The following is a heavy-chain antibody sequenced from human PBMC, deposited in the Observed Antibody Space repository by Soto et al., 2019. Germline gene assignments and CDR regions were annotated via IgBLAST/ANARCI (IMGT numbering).Heavy chain of an antibody. J-gene: IGHJ4*02. V-gene: IGHV1-18*01. CDR1: GYTFSNYG. Sequence: QVQLVQSGAEVKRPGASVKVSCQTSGYTFSNYGVSWVRQAPGQGLEWVGWVSGYNRKTNYAQKFQDRVTLTTDTSRRTAYMELTGLRSDEAAVHLCARERHWELIPYWGQGTQVTVSS. CDR2: VSGYNRKT. CDR3: ARERHWELIPY. D-gene: IGHD1-26*01.